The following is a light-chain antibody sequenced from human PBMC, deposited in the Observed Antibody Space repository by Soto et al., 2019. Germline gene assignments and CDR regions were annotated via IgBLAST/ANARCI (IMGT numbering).Light chain of an antibody. CDR3: ATWDDSLNGVV. J-gene: IGLJ2*01. CDR2: NNN. CDR1: SSDVGGYKY. V-gene: IGLV2-14*03. Sequence: QSALTQPASVSGSPGQSITISCTGTSSDVGGYKYVSWYQQHPDKAPKLIIYNNNQRPSGVPDRFSASKSGTSASLVISGLQSEDEANYYCATWDDSLNGVVFGGGTKLTVL.